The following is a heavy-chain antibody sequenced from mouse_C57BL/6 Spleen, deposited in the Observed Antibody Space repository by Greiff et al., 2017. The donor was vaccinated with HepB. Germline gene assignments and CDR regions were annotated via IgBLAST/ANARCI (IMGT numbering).Heavy chain of an antibody. V-gene: IGHV5-12*01. CDR1: GFTFSDYY. CDR3: ARRPYGGWYFDV. J-gene: IGHJ1*03. D-gene: IGHD1-1*01. CDR2: ISNGGGST. Sequence: DVQLQESGGGLVQPGGSLKLSCAASGFTFSDYYMYWVRQTPEKRLEWVAYISNGGGSTYYPDTVKGRFTISRDNAKNTLYLQMSRLKSEDTAMYYCARRPYGGWYFDVWGTGTTVTVSS.